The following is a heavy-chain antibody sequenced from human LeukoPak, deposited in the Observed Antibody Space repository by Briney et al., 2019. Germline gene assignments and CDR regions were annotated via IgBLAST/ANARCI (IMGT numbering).Heavy chain of an antibody. D-gene: IGHD6-19*01. J-gene: IGHJ4*02. Sequence: PGGSLRLSCAASGFTFSSYAMSWVRQAPGKGLEWVSAISGSGGSTYYADSVKGRFIISRDNSKNTLYLQMNSLRAEDTAVYYCAKAKYSSGWTDFDYWGQGTLVTVSS. CDR1: GFTFSSYA. CDR3: AKAKYSSGWTDFDY. CDR2: ISGSGGST. V-gene: IGHV3-23*01.